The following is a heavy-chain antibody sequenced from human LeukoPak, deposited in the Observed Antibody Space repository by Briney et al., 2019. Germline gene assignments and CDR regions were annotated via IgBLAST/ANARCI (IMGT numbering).Heavy chain of an antibody. CDR2: ISSSSSYI. V-gene: IGHV3-21*01. CDR3: ASSSGQQLVYWYFDL. CDR1: GFTFSSYS. J-gene: IGHJ2*01. Sequence: PGGSLRLSCAASGFTFSSYSMNWVRQAPGKGLEWVSFISSSSSYIYYADSVKGRFTISRDNAKNSLYLQMNSLRAEDTAVYYCASSSGQQLVYWYFDLWGRGTLVTVSS. D-gene: IGHD6-13*01.